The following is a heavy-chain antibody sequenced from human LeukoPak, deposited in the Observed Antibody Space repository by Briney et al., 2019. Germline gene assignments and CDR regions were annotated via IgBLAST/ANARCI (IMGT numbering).Heavy chain of an antibody. CDR3: ASYGENDY. J-gene: IGHJ4*02. D-gene: IGHD4-17*01. CDR2: IYYSGST. V-gene: IGHV4-59*08. Sequence: SETLSLTCTVSGGSITDYYWSWVRQPPGKGLEWIGYIYYSGSTNYNPSLRSRVTISVDTSKNQFSLKLSSMTAADTAVYYCASYGENDYWGRGTLVTVSS. CDR1: GGSITDYY.